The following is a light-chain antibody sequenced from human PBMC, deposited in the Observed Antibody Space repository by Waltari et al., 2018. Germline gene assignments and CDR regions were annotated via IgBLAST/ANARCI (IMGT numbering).Light chain of an antibody. CDR2: DAS. CDR3: QQRSNWLIT. V-gene: IGKV3-11*01. Sequence: EVVLTHSQATLSLSPGERAGLSCRASQSVSSYLAWYQQKPGQAPRLLIYDASNRATGIPARFSGSGSGTDFTLTISSLEPEEFAVYFCQQRSNWLITFGQGTRLEIK. J-gene: IGKJ5*01. CDR1: QSVSSY.